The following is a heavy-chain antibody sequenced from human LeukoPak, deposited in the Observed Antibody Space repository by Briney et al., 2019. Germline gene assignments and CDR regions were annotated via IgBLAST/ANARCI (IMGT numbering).Heavy chain of an antibody. CDR1: GYTFTSYG. D-gene: IGHD1-26*01. J-gene: IGHJ4*02. V-gene: IGHV1-18*01. Sequence: ASVKVSCKASGYTFTSYGISWVRQAPGQGLECMGWISAYNGNTNYAQKLQGRVTMTTDTSTSTAYMELRSLRSDDTAVYYCAREREDTEGGIIGYWGQGTLVTVSS. CDR3: AREREDTEGGIIGY. CDR2: ISAYNGNT.